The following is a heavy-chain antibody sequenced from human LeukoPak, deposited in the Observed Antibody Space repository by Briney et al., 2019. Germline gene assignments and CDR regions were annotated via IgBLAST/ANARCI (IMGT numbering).Heavy chain of an antibody. CDR3: VRAMVRGVQGP. CDR2: MNPNSGNT. J-gene: IGHJ5*02. V-gene: IGHV1-8*01. D-gene: IGHD3-10*01. Sequence: GTSVKVSCKASGYTFTSYDINWVRQATGQGLEWMGWMNPNSGNTGYAQKFQGRVTMTRDTSISTAYMELSSLRFEDTAVYFCVRAMVRGVQGPWGQGTQVTVSS. CDR1: GYTFTSYD.